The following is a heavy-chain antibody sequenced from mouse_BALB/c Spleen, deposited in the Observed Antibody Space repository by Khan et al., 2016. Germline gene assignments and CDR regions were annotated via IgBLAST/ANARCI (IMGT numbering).Heavy chain of an antibody. CDR3: ARDDYAWFGY. Sequence: VRLQQSGPALVKPGASVRISCKSSGYSFTGYYMHWVKQSHGKSLEWIGRVNPDNGGTHYNQKFKDKAIITVDTSSITAYMEFRSLTSEDSAVYYCARDDYAWFGYWGQGTLVTVSA. CDR1: GYSFTGYY. CDR2: VNPDNGGT. J-gene: IGHJ3*01. V-gene: IGHV1-18*01. D-gene: IGHD2-4*01.